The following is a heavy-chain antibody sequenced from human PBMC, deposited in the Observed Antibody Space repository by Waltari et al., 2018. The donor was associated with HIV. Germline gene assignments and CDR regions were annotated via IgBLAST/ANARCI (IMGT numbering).Heavy chain of an antibody. J-gene: IGHJ4*02. Sequence: QVQLQESGPGLVKPSETLSLTCAVSGYSISSGYYWGWIRQPPGKGREWIGSIYHSGSTYYHPSLKSRVTISVDTAKNQFSLKLSSVTAADTAVYYCARDGYWNDGQPLDYWGQGTLVTVSS. V-gene: IGHV4-38-2*02. CDR2: IYHSGST. CDR3: ARDGYWNDGQPLDY. CDR1: GYSISSGYY. D-gene: IGHD1-1*01.